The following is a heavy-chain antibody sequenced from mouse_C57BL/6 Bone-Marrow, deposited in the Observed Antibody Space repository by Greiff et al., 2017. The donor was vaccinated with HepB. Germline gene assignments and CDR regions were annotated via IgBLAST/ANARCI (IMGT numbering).Heavy chain of an antibody. CDR1: GFTFNTYA. D-gene: IGHD1-1*01. CDR2: IRSKSSNYAT. Sequence: DVHLVESGGGLVQPKGSLKLSCAASGFTFNTYAMHWVRQAPGKGLEWVARIRSKSSNYATYYADSVKDRFTISRDDSQSMLYLQMNNLKTEDTAMYYCVRDGGITTVVPWYFDVWGTGTTVTVSS. V-gene: IGHV10-3*01. J-gene: IGHJ1*03. CDR3: VRDGGITTVVPWYFDV.